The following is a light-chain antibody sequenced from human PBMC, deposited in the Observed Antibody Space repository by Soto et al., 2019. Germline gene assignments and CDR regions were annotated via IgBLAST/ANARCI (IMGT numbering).Light chain of an antibody. J-gene: IGKJ1*01. V-gene: IGKV1-5*03. CDR1: QSISTW. CDR3: QQYNSYPWT. CDR2: KAS. Sequence: IQMTQSPSTLSASVGDRVTVTCRASQSISTWLAWYQQKPGKAPKLLIYKASTLEVGVPSRFSGSGSGTEFTLTISNLQPADFATYYCQQYNSYPWTFGQGTKV.